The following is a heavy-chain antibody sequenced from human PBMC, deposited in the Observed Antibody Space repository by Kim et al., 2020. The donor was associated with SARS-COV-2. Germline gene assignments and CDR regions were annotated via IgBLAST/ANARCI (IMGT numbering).Heavy chain of an antibody. D-gene: IGHD3-10*01. CDR1: GGSISSSSYY. J-gene: IGHJ1*01. CDR2: IYYSGSP. V-gene: IGHV4-39*01. Sequence: SETLSLTCTVSGGSISSSSYYWGWIRQPPGKGLEWIGSIYYSGSPYYNPSLKSQVTISVDTSKNQSSLKLGSQTAADTTEDYCASHWGLWFGELEYFQHWGQGTLVTVSS. CDR3: ASHWGLWFGELEYFQH.